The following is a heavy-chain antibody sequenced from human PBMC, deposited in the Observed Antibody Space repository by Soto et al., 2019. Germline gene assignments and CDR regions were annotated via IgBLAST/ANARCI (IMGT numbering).Heavy chain of an antibody. D-gene: IGHD3-22*01. CDR2: ISHDGSNK. Sequence: QVQLVESGGGVVQPGRSLRLSCAASGFTFSNYGMHWVRQAPGKGLEWVAVISHDGSNKYYADSVKGRFSISRDNSKNTLDLQMNSLRAEDTAMYYCAKDHPKYGDYYDSSGYYYVGWFDPWGQGTLVTVSS. J-gene: IGHJ5*02. V-gene: IGHV3-30*18. CDR1: GFTFSNYG. CDR3: AKDHPKYGDYYDSSGYYYVGWFDP.